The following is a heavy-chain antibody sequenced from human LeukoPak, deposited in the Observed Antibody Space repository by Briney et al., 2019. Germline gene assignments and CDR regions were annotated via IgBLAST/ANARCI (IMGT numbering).Heavy chain of an antibody. V-gene: IGHV4-59*12. CDR1: GGSISSYY. D-gene: IGHD6-19*01. CDR3: AGFTTGWPEYFQH. J-gene: IGHJ1*01. CDR2: IYYTGTS. Sequence: SETLSLTCTVSGGSISSYYWSWIRQPPGKGLEWIGYIYYTGTSDSNPSLKSRVTISVGKSKNQFSLKLSSVTAADTAVYYCAGFTTGWPEYFQHWGQGTLVTVSS.